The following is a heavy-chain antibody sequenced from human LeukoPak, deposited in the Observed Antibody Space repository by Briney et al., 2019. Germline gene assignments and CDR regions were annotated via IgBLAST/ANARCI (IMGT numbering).Heavy chain of an antibody. CDR2: IYYSGST. CDR3: ARGYSSSWYSHAFGI. D-gene: IGHD6-13*01. CDR1: GGSISSYY. V-gene: IGHV4-59*01. J-gene: IGHJ3*02. Sequence: PSETLSLTCTVSGGSISSYYWSWIRQPPGKGLEWIGYIYYSGSTNYNPSLKSRVTISVDTSKNQFSLKLSSVTAADTAVYYCARGYSSSWYSHAFGIWGQGTMVTVSS.